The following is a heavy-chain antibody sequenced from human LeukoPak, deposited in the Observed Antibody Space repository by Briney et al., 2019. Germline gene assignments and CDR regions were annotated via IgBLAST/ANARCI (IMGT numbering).Heavy chain of an antibody. J-gene: IGHJ4*02. CDR1: GFNVSDDY. CDR3: ARDRVYGSGIRT. D-gene: IGHD3-10*01. CDR2: IYTSGRS. V-gene: IGHV3-66*01. Sequence: GGSLRLSCVASGFNVSDDYMTWVRQAPGKGLEWVSVIYTSGRSDYVGSVKGRFNISRDNTKNTVYLQMNSLTVEDTAVYYCARDRVYGSGIRTWGQGTLVTVSS.